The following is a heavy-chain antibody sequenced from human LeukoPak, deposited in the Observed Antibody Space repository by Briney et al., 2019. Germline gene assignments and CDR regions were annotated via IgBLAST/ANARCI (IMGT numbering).Heavy chain of an antibody. CDR1: GFSFSSYG. Sequence: GGSLRLSCAASGFSFSSYGMSWVRQAPGKGLEWVSGISDSGDSTYYADSVKGRFTISRDNSKNTLYLHMGSLRAEDMAVYYCARGRDGIAAAGTFDYWGQGTLVTVSS. J-gene: IGHJ4*02. D-gene: IGHD6-13*01. V-gene: IGHV3-23*01. CDR3: ARGRDGIAAAGTFDY. CDR2: ISDSGDST.